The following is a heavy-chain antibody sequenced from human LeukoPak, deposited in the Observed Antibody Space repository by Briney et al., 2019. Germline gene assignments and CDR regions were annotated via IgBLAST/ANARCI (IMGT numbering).Heavy chain of an antibody. V-gene: IGHV4-34*01. CDR3: ARVKSSTMVRGVVRVFDY. CDR2: INHSGST. CDR1: GGSFSGYY. D-gene: IGHD3-10*01. J-gene: IGHJ4*02. Sequence: PSETLSLTCAVYGGSFSGYYWSWIRQPPGKGLEWIGEINHSGSTNYNPSLKSRVTISVDTSKNQFSLKLSSVTAADTAVYYCARVKSSTMVRGVVRVFDYWGRGTLVTVSS.